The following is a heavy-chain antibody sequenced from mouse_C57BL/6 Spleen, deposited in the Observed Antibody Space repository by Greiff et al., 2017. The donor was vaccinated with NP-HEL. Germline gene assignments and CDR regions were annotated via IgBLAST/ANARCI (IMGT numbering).Heavy chain of an antibody. J-gene: IGHJ3*01. CDR1: GYSFTGYY. V-gene: IGHV1-42*01. CDR2: INPSTGGT. Sequence: VQLKQSGPELVKPGASVKISCKASGYSFTGYYMNWVKQSPEKSLEWIGEINPSTGGTTYNQKFKAKATLTVDKSSSTAYMQLKSLTSEDSAVYYCAKEDYDGAWFAYWGQGTLVTVSA. CDR3: AKEDYDGAWFAY. D-gene: IGHD2-4*01.